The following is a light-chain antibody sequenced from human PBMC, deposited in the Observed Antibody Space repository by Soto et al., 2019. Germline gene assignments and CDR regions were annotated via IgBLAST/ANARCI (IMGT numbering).Light chain of an antibody. Sequence: DSVMTQSPLSLPVTPGEPASISCRSSQILLHSNGYNYLDWYLQKPGQSPQLLIYLGSNRASGVPDRFSGSGSGTDFTLKISRVEAEDVGVYYCMQALQTPITFGQGTKVDI. J-gene: IGKJ1*01. CDR1: QILLHSNGYNY. V-gene: IGKV2-28*01. CDR2: LGS. CDR3: MQALQTPIT.